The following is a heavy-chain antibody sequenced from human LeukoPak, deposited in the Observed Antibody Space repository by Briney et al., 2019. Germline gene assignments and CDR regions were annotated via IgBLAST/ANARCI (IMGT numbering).Heavy chain of an antibody. Sequence: PSETLSLTCTVSGGSISDNYWSWIRQPPGKGLEWIGYIYYSGSTNYNPSLKSRVTISVDTSKNQFSLKLSSVTAADTAVYYCARVVIYCSSTSCFYMDVWGKGTTVTVPS. CDR1: GGSISDNY. V-gene: IGHV4-59*01. CDR3: ARVVIYCSSTSCFYMDV. J-gene: IGHJ6*03. CDR2: IYYSGST. D-gene: IGHD2-2*01.